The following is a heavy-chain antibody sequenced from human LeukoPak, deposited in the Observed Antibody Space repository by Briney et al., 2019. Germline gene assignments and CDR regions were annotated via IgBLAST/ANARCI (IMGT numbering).Heavy chain of an antibody. CDR3: ARGETGTTPLGAFDI. V-gene: IGHV3-21*01. J-gene: IGHJ3*02. D-gene: IGHD1-7*01. CDR1: GFTFSSYS. CDR2: ISSSSSYV. Sequence: GGSLRLSCAASGFTFSSYSMNWVRQAPGKGLEWVSSISSSSSYVYYADSVKGRFTISRDNAKNSLYPQMNSLRAEDTAVYYCARGETGTTPLGAFDIWGQGTMVTVSS.